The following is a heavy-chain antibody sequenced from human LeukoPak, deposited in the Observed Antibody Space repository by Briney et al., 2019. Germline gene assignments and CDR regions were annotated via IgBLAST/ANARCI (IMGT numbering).Heavy chain of an antibody. CDR2: ISGSGGST. V-gene: IGHV3-23*01. D-gene: IGHD3-22*01. J-gene: IGHJ4*02. CDR3: AKDKGDYDRLFDY. Sequence: GGSLRLSCAASGFTFSSYAMSWVRQAPGKGLEWVSAISGSGGSTYYADSVKGRFTISRDNSKNTLYLQINSLRAEDTAVYYCAKDKGDYDRLFDYWGQGTLVTVSS. CDR1: GFTFSSYA.